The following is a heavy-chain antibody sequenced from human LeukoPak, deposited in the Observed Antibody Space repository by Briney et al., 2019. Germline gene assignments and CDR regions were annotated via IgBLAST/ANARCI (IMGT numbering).Heavy chain of an antibody. CDR1: GFTFSDYY. CDR2: ISSSSSYT. D-gene: IGHD3-10*01. V-gene: IGHV3-11*03. J-gene: IGHJ4*02. Sequence: GGSLRLSCAASGFTFSDYYMSWIRQAPGKGLEWVSYISSSSSYTNYADSVKGRFTISRDNAKNSLYLQMNSLRAEDTAVYNCARFAGSGSYVDYWGQGTLVTVSS. CDR3: ARFAGSGSYVDY.